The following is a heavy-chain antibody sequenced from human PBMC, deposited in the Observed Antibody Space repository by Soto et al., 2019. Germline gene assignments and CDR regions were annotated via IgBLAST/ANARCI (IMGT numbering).Heavy chain of an antibody. D-gene: IGHD3-3*01. CDR2: IYHSGST. J-gene: IGHJ4*02. CDR1: GGSISSGGYS. V-gene: IGHV4-30-2*01. Sequence: QLQLQESGSGLVKPSQTLSLTCAVSGGSISSGGYSWSWIRQPPGKGLEWIGYIYHSGSTYYNPSLKSRVTRAVDRSMNQFSLKLSSVTAADTAVYYWAAGAIFGGVPLDYWGQGTLVTVSS. CDR3: AAGAIFGGVPLDY.